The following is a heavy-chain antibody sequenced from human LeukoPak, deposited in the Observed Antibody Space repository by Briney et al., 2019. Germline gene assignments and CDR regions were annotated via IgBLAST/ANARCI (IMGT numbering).Heavy chain of an antibody. Sequence: SETLSLTCAVSGGSISSSNWWSWVRQPPGKGLEWIGEIYHSGSTNYNPSLKSRVTISVDKSKNQFSLKLTSVTAADTAAYYCARQGDNGWYYFDYWGQGTLVTVSS. V-gene: IGHV4-4*02. CDR3: ARQGDNGWYYFDY. CDR1: GGSISSSNW. J-gene: IGHJ4*02. CDR2: IYHSGST. D-gene: IGHD6-19*01.